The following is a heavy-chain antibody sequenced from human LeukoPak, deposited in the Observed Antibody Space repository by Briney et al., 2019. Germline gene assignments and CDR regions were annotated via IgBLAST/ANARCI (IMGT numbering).Heavy chain of an antibody. CDR3: ARRGGYCSSTSCYYDY. CDR2: INSSGGRT. Sequence: EASVTVSCMASGYTFTSYYMHWVRQPAGKGLEGMGIINSSGGRTSYPQKFQGRVTMTRDTSTSTVYMELSSLRSEDTAVYYCARRGGYCSSTSCYYDYWGQGTLVTVSS. J-gene: IGHJ4*02. CDR1: GYTFTSYY. V-gene: IGHV1-46*01. D-gene: IGHD2-2*03.